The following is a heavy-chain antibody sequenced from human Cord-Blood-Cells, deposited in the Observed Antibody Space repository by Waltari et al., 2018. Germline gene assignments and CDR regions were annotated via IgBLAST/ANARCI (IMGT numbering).Heavy chain of an antibody. CDR3: ARVQRGIVVVPAAIDY. Sequence: QVQLVQSGAEVKKPGASVKVSCKASGYTFTSYGISWVRQAPGQGLEWMGWISAYNGNTNDAQKLQGRVTMTTDTSTSTAYMELRSLRSDDTAMYYCARVQRGIVVVPAAIDYWGQGTLVTVSS. D-gene: IGHD2-2*01. V-gene: IGHV1-18*01. J-gene: IGHJ4*02. CDR1: GYTFTSYG. CDR2: ISAYNGNT.